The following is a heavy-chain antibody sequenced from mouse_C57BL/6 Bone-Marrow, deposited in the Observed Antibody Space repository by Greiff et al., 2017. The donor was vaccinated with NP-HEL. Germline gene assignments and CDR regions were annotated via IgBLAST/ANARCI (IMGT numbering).Heavy chain of an antibody. CDR1: GYTFTDYN. J-gene: IGHJ1*03. Sequence: EVKLQQSGPELVKPGASVKIPCKASGYTFTDYNMDWVKQSHGKSLEWIGDINPNNGGTIYNQKFKGKATLTVDKSSSTAYMELRSLTSEDTAVYYCARCQFIPTDWYFDVWGTGTAVTVSS. CDR2: INPNNGGT. CDR3: ARCQFIPTDWYFDV. D-gene: IGHD1-1*01. V-gene: IGHV1-18*01.